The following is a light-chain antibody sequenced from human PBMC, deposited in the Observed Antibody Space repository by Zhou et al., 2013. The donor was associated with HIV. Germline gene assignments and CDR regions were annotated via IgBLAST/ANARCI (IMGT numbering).Light chain of an antibody. CDR2: AAS. J-gene: IGKJ3*01. V-gene: IGKV1-39*01. CDR3: QQSYSTPIT. Sequence: DIQMTQSPSSLSASVGDRVTITCRASQSISTYLNWYQQKPGKAPKVLIYAASSLQSGVPSRFSGSGSGTDFTLTISSLQPEDFATYFCQQSYSTPITFGPGTKV. CDR1: QSISTY.